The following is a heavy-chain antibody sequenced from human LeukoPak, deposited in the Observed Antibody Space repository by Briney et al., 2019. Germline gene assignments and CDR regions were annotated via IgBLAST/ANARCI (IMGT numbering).Heavy chain of an antibody. CDR3: ARAAAFQYYGSGGLDWFDP. Sequence: PSETLSLTCTVSGGSISSYYWSWIRQPPGKGLEWIGYIYYSGSTNYNPSLKSRVTISVDTSKNQFSLKLSSVTAADTAVYYRARAAAFQYYGSGGLDWFDPWGQGTLVTVSS. D-gene: IGHD3-10*01. CDR2: IYYSGST. CDR1: GGSISSYY. J-gene: IGHJ5*02. V-gene: IGHV4-59*01.